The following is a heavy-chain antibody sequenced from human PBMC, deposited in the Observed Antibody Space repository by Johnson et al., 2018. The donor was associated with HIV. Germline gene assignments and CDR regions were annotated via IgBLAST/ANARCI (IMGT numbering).Heavy chain of an antibody. Sequence: QVQLVESGGGVVQPGRSLRLSCAASGFTFSSYGMHWVRQAPGKGLEWVAVIWYDGSNKYYADSVKGRFTISRDNSKNTLYLQMNSLRAEDTAVYYCARAWGSRDILTALRGAFDIWGQGTMVTVSS. CDR3: ARAWGSRDILTALRGAFDI. CDR1: GFTFSSYG. D-gene: IGHD3-9*01. J-gene: IGHJ3*02. CDR2: IWYDGSNK. V-gene: IGHV3-33*01.